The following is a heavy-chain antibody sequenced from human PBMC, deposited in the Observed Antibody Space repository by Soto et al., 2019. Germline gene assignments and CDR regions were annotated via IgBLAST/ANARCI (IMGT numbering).Heavy chain of an antibody. J-gene: IGHJ5*02. V-gene: IGHV1-18*01. CDR2: ISAYNGNT. D-gene: IGHD3-3*01. CDR1: GYTFTSYG. CDR3: ARAAIPTIFGVAAWDWFDP. Sequence: ASVKVSCKASGYTFTSYGISWVRQAPGQGLEWMGWISAYNGNTNYAQKLQGRVTMTTDTSTSTAYMELRSLRSDDTAVYYCARAAIPTIFGVAAWDWFDPWGQGTLVTVSS.